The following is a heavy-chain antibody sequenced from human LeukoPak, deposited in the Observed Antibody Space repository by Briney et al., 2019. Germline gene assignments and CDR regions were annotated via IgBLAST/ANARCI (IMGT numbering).Heavy chain of an antibody. V-gene: IGHV3-30*04. D-gene: IGHD4-17*01. CDR2: ISYDGSNK. J-gene: IGHJ6*02. Sequence: TGGSLRLSCAASGFTFSSYAMHWVRQAPGKGLEWVAVISYDGSNKYYADSVKGRFTISRDNSKNTLYLQMNSLRAEDTAVYYCARDGLDYGDYAHYYYGMGVWGQGTTVTVSS. CDR1: GFTFSSYA. CDR3: ARDGLDYGDYAHYYYGMGV.